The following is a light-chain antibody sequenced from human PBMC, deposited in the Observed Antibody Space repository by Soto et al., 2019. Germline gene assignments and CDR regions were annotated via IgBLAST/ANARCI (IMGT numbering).Light chain of an antibody. CDR2: GAS. Sequence: EIVMTQSPATLSVSPGERATLSCRASQSVSSNLAWYQQKPGQAPRLLIYGASTRATGIPARFSGSGSGTEFTLTISSLQSEDFAVYYCQQYNNWFTFGGGTKVVIK. J-gene: IGKJ4*01. V-gene: IGKV3-15*01. CDR1: QSVSSN. CDR3: QQYNNWFT.